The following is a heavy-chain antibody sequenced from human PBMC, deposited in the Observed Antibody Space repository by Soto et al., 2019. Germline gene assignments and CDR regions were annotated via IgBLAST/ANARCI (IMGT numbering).Heavy chain of an antibody. J-gene: IGHJ5*02. CDR1: GFTFSDYT. Sequence: QVQLVESGGGVVQPGRSLRLSCAASGFTFSDYTIHWVRQAPGKGLEWVAVISYDGNNKKYADSVEGRFTISRDNFKNTLYLQLNSLRDEDTAVYYCAKDHYPPGRALNWAGNWFDAWGQGTLVTVSS. D-gene: IGHD3-10*01. V-gene: IGHV3-30-3*01. CDR3: AKDHYPPGRALNWAGNWFDA. CDR2: ISYDGNNK.